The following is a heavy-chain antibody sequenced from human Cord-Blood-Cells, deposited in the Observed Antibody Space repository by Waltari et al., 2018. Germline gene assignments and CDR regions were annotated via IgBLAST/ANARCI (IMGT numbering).Heavy chain of an antibody. V-gene: IGHV1-3*01. Sequence: QVQLVQSGAAVKKPGASVKASCKASGYTFTSYAMHWVRQAPGQRLEWMGWINAGNGNTKYSQKFQGRVTITRDTSASTAYMELSSLRSEDTAVYYCARGGRSGSYYNPFDYWGQGTLVTVSS. D-gene: IGHD3-10*01. CDR1: GYTFTSYA. CDR3: ARGGRSGSYYNPFDY. J-gene: IGHJ4*02. CDR2: INAGNGNT.